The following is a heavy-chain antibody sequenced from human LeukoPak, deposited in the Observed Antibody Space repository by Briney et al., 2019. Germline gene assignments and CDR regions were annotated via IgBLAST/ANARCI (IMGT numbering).Heavy chain of an antibody. D-gene: IGHD5-18*01. V-gene: IGHV3-30-3*01. CDR1: GFTFSSYA. Sequence: GRSLRLSCAASGFTFSSYAMHWVRQAPGKGLEWVAVISYDGSNIYYADSVKGGFTISRDNSKNTLYLQMNSLRAEDTAVYYCARALYGYGGWFDPWGQGTLVTVSS. CDR2: ISYDGSNI. CDR3: ARALYGYGGWFDP. J-gene: IGHJ5*02.